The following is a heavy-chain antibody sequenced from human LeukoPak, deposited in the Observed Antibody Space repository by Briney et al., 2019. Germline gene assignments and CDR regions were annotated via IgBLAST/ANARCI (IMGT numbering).Heavy chain of an antibody. CDR3: ARVMVGYYDSSGYYYFDY. V-gene: IGHV4-61*02. CDR2: IYTSGST. Sequence: SQTLSLTCTVSGGSISSGSYYWSWIRQPAGKGLEWIGRIYTSGSTNYNPSLKSRFPLSVDTSKTQFSLKLSSVTAADTAVYYCARVMVGYYDSSGYYYFDYWGQGTLVTVSS. CDR1: GGSISSGSYY. J-gene: IGHJ4*02. D-gene: IGHD3-22*01.